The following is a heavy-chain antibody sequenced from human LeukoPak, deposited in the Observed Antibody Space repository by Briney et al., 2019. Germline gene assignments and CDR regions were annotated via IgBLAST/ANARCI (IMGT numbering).Heavy chain of an antibody. D-gene: IGHD6-13*01. J-gene: IGHJ5*02. Sequence: GASLRLSCAASGFTFNTYAMSWVRQAAWERLEWVSGISESGGNTYYADSVRGRFTPSRDNSKNTLYLQINSLRVEDTAVYYCAKYDLSSSWTRTGLYHWGQGTLVTVSS. CDR3: AKYDLSSSWTRTGLYH. V-gene: IGHV3-23*01. CDR1: GFTFNTYA. CDR2: ISESGGNT.